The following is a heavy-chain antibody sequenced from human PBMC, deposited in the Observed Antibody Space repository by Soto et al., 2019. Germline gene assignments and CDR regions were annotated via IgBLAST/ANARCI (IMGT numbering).Heavy chain of an antibody. Sequence: EVQLVESGGGVVQPGGSLRLSCAASGFTFSDHYMDWVRQAPGKGLEWVGRIRNKANSYTTEYAASVKGRFTISRDDSKNSLYLQMTSLKTEDTAVYYCALIALTGTSIDCWGQGTLVTVSS. CDR2: IRNKANSYTT. V-gene: IGHV3-72*01. J-gene: IGHJ4*02. CDR3: ALIALTGTSIDC. CDR1: GFTFSDHY. D-gene: IGHD6-19*01.